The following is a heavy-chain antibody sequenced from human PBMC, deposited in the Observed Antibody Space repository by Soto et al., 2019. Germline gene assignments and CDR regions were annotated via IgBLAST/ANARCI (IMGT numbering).Heavy chain of an antibody. CDR3: TRATPHCSGGSCYGNGVCDY. V-gene: IGHV4-34*01. D-gene: IGHD2-15*01. CDR2: INHSGST. Sequence: PSETLSLTCAVYGGSFSGYYWSWIRQPPGKGLEWIGEINHSGSTNYNPSLKSRVTISVDTSKNQFSLKLSSVTAADTAVYYCTRATPHCSGGSCYGNGVCDYWGQGTLVTVSS. CDR1: GGSFSGYY. J-gene: IGHJ4*02.